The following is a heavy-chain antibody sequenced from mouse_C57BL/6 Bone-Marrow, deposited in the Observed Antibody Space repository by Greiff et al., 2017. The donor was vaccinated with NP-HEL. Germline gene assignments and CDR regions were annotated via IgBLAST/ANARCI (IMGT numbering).Heavy chain of an antibody. V-gene: IGHV1-85*01. Sequence: QVQLQQSGPELVKPGASVKLSCKASGYTFTSYDINWVKQRPGQGLEWIGWIYPRDGSTKYNEKFKGKATLTVDTSSSTAYMELHSLTSEDSAVYFCAGYGSSYYWYFDVWGTGTTVTVSS. CDR1: GYTFTSYD. J-gene: IGHJ1*03. D-gene: IGHD1-1*01. CDR2: IYPRDGST. CDR3: AGYGSSYYWYFDV.